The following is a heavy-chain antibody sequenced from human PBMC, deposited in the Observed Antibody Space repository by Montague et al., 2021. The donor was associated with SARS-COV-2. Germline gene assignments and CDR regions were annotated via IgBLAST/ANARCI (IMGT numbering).Heavy chain of an antibody. CDR1: GGSIDSFY. D-gene: IGHD3-22*01. CDR2: IFYNGRT. CDR3: AREGCDDDTGYYSDYCYTMDV. Sequence: SETLSLTCTVSGGSIDSFYWSWIRRPPGKGLEWIGSIFYNGRTNYNPFLLCRVSMSLDTSKNQISLRLSSLTAADTAVYYCAREGCDDDTGYYSDYCYTMDVWGQGILVTVSS. V-gene: IGHV4-59*01. J-gene: IGHJ6*02.